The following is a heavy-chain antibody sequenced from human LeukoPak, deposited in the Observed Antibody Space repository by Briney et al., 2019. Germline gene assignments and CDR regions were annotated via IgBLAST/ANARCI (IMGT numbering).Heavy chain of an antibody. CDR3: ARSSSPHDY. CDR2: IRPDGSIK. J-gene: IGHJ4*02. Sequence: GGSLRLSCAASGFTFSNYVIHWVRQTPGKGLEWVAFIRPDGSIKKYADSVKGRFTISRDNSKNTLYLQMNSLRAEDTAVYYCARSSSPHDYWGQGTLVTVSS. D-gene: IGHD6-13*01. CDR1: GFTFSNYV. V-gene: IGHV3-30*02.